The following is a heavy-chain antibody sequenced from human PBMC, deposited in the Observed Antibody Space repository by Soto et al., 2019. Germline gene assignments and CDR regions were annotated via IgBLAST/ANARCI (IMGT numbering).Heavy chain of an antibody. V-gene: IGHV4-39*02. CDR2: IFYTGTT. D-gene: IGHD2-2*01. CDR1: GGSIKYNSYY. J-gene: IGHJ5*02. Sequence: SETLSLTCSVSGGSIKYNSYYWVWIRHPPGKGLEWVGGIFYTGTTYYSPSLKDRVTISVDTSKNSFSLNLTSVTAADTAVYFCARLVVVAPVANAWGQGTLVTVSS. CDR3: ARLVVVAPVANA.